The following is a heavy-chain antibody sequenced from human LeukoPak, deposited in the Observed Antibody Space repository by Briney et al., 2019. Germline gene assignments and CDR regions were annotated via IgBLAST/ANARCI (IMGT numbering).Heavy chain of an antibody. D-gene: IGHD6-19*01. Sequence: ASVKVSCKASGGTFSSYAISWVRQAPGQGLEWMGRIIPILGIANYAQKFQGRVTITADKSTSTAYMELSSLRSEDTAVYYCAGTRWGTPSRRVVAGDDYWGQGTLVTVSS. CDR1: GGTFSSYA. J-gene: IGHJ4*02. V-gene: IGHV1-69*10. CDR2: IIPILGIA. CDR3: AGTRWGTPSRRVVAGDDY.